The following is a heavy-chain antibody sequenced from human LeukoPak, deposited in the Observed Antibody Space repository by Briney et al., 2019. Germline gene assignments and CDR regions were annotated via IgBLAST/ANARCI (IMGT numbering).Heavy chain of an antibody. CDR3: ARHGSSGRAFDI. J-gene: IGHJ3*02. Sequence: PSEALSLTCNVSGAPISSYYWSWIRQPPGKGLKWIGYIHDTGDTNYNPSLRSRVTISADTSKNQLSLKLTSVTAADTAVYYCARHGSSGRAFDIWGQGTMVTVSS. CDR2: IHDTGDT. CDR1: GAPISSYY. D-gene: IGHD1-26*01. V-gene: IGHV4-59*08.